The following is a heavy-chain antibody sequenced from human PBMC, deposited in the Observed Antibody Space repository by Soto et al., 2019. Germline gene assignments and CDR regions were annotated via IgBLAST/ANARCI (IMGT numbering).Heavy chain of an antibody. D-gene: IGHD6-19*01. CDR3: ARARSAVAATLDY. Sequence: ASVTVSCKASEYTFTGYYMHWVRQAPGQGLEWMGWINPNSGGTNYAQKFQGWVTMTRDTSISTAYMELSRLRSDDTAVYYCARARSAVAATLDYWGQGTLVTVS. J-gene: IGHJ4*02. CDR1: EYTFTGYY. V-gene: IGHV1-2*04. CDR2: INPNSGGT.